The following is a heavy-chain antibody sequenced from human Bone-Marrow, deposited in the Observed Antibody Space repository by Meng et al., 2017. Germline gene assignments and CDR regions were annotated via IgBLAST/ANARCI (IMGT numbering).Heavy chain of an antibody. CDR1: GFTFSDYY. Sequence: GESLKISCAASGFTFSDYYMSWIRQAPGKGLEWVSYISSSGSTIYYADSVKGRFTISRDNSKNTLYLQMNSLRPEDTALYYCARGVAVAGNYHYFYGMDVWGQGTTVTVSS. CDR2: ISSSGSTI. J-gene: IGHJ6*02. V-gene: IGHV3-11*04. D-gene: IGHD6-19*01. CDR3: ARGVAVAGNYHYFYGMDV.